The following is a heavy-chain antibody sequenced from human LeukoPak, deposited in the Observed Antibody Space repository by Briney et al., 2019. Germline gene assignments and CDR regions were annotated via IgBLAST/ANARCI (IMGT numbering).Heavy chain of an antibody. V-gene: IGHV3-30*18. CDR3: AKDGLGFWSGYSSHFDY. CDR1: GFTLSSYS. J-gene: IGHJ4*02. D-gene: IGHD3-3*01. CDR2: ISYDGSNK. Sequence: GGSLRLSCAASGFTLSSYSMNWVRQAPGKGLEWVAVISYDGSNKYYADSVKGRFTISRDNSKNTLYLQMNSLRAEDTAVYYCAKDGLGFWSGYSSHFDYWGQGTLVTVSS.